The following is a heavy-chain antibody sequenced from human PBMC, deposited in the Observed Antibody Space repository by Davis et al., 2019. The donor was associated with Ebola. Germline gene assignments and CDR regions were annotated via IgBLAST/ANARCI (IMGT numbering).Heavy chain of an antibody. Sequence: ASVKVSCKASGYTFTTYGISWVRQAPGQGLEWMGWISAYNGNTNYAQKLQGRVTMTADESTDTAFMELRSLRSADTAVYYWARGPTDPSGGWGQGTLVTVST. CDR1: GYTFTTYG. V-gene: IGHV1-18*01. D-gene: IGHD3-16*01. CDR3: ARGPTDPSGG. CDR2: ISAYNGNT. J-gene: IGHJ4*02.